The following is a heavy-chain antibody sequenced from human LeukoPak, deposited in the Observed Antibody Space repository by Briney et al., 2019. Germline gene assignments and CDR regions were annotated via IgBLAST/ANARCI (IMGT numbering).Heavy chain of an antibody. J-gene: IGHJ4*02. V-gene: IGHV1-69*06. CDR1: ACTFIIYA. Sequence: GASVTLSFTSSACTFIIYAISRVWHAPGPGLEWMWSVIPIFGTANYAQKIQARVSITSAKSTSTPYMGLSNLRSPGTAVYYCSSVGPRDTVAVYWGQGTLVTVSS. CDR3: SSVGPRDTVAVY. D-gene: IGHD4-23*01. CDR2: VIPIFGTA.